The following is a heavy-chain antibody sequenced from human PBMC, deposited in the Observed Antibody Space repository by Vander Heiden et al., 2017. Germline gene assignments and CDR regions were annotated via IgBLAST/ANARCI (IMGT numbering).Heavy chain of an antibody. V-gene: IGHV4-39*01. J-gene: IGHJ4*02. CDR3: ARRAAGSGRIDY. CDR1: DGSISSNSYY. Sequence: QLHLQESGPGLVKPSETLSITCTVPDGSISSNSYYWGWIRQPPGKGLEWIGNIHYSGSTSYSPPLKSRVTISVDKSKNQFSLKVSSVTAADTAVYFCARRAAGSGRIDYWGQGTLVTVSS. D-gene: IGHD3-10*01. CDR2: IHYSGST.